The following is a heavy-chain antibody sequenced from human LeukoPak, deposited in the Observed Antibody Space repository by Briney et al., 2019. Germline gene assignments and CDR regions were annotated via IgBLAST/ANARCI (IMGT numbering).Heavy chain of an antibody. V-gene: IGHV5-51*01. D-gene: IGHD2-21*02. CDR3: VRHLDFLYGDYYPVSDY. J-gene: IGHJ4*02. CDR2: IYPGDSET. Sequence: GESLKISCKGLGYSFTNYWIAWVRQMPGKGLELMGIIYPGDSETTYSPSFQGQVTISADKSITTAYLQWNRLKASDTAMYYCVRHLDFLYGDYYPVSDYWGQGTLVTVSS. CDR1: GYSFTNYW.